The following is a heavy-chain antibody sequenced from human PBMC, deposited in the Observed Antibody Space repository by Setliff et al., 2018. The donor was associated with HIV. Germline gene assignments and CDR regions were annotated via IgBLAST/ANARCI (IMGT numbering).Heavy chain of an antibody. Sequence: AASVKVSCKASGYTFNSYGINWVRQAPGRGLEWMGWINTVTGNPTYAQGFTGRFVFSLDTSVSTAYLQISSLKAEDSAVYYCARRMEMTPIGYWGQGTLVTVSS. V-gene: IGHV7-4-1*02. CDR2: INTVTGNP. J-gene: IGHJ4*02. D-gene: IGHD2-15*01. CDR1: GYTFNSYG. CDR3: ARRMEMTPIGY.